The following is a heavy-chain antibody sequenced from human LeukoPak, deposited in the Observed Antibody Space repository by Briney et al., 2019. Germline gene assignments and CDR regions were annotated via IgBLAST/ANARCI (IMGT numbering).Heavy chain of an antibody. J-gene: IGHJ5*02. V-gene: IGHV1-18*01. CDR2: ISAYNGNT. CDR1: GYTFTSYG. D-gene: IGHD4-11*01. Sequence: ASVKVSCKASGYTFTSYGISWVRQAPGQGLEWMGWISAYNGNTSYAQKLQGRVTMTTDTSTSTAYMELRRLRSDDTAVYYCARGGSYSNYPNWFAPWGQGTLVTVSS. CDR3: ARGGSYSNYPNWFAP.